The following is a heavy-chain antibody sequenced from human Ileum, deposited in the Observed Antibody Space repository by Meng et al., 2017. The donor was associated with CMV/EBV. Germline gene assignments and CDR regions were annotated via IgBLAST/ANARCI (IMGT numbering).Heavy chain of an antibody. V-gene: IGHV4-4*07. CDR3: AREVDVDGAVPQKGGYYYDY. J-gene: IGHJ4*02. Sequence: VQPHESGPGLGRPSWPLSLTCSVSGGAMSGYYWGWNRQPAGKGLEWIGRIYVSVSTDYNPSLKSRATRSVDTSKKQFSLRLTSVTAADTAVYFCAREVDVDGAVPQKGGYYYDYWGQGILVTVSS. D-gene: IGHD3-3*01. CDR1: GGAMSGYY. CDR2: IYVSVST.